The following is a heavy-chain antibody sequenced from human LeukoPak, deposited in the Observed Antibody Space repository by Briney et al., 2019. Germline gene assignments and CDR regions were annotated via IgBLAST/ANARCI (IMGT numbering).Heavy chain of an antibody. V-gene: IGHV3-7*01. CDR3: ARAFES. CDR1: GFTFSSYA. CDR2: IKQDASER. Sequence: GGSLRLSCAASGFTFSSYAMSWVRQAPGKGLEWVANIKQDASERNYVDSVRGRFTISRDNAKNSVYLQMNSLRAEDTAVYYCARAFESWGQGILVTVSS. J-gene: IGHJ4*02.